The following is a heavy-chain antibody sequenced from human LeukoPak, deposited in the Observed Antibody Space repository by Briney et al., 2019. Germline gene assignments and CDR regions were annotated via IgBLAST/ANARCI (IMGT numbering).Heavy chain of an antibody. CDR1: GYSFTSYW. CDR2: IYPGDSDT. V-gene: IGHV5-51*01. CDR3: ASHSSSGYYYAYAFDI. Sequence: GESLKISCKGSGYSFTSYWIGWVRQMPGKGLEWMGIIYPGDSDTRYSPSFQGQVTISADKSISTAYLQWSSLKASDTAMYYCASHSSSGYYYAYAFDIWGQGTMATVSS. D-gene: IGHD3-22*01. J-gene: IGHJ3*02.